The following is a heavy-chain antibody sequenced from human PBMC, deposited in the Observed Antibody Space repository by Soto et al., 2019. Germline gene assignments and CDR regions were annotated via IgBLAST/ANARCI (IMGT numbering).Heavy chain of an antibody. D-gene: IGHD3-3*01. J-gene: IGHJ6*02. V-gene: IGHV5-10-1*01. Sequence: GESLKISCKGSGYSFASNWISWVRQMPGKGLEWMGRIDPSDAYTNYSPSFQGHVTISVDKSISTAYLQWSSLAASDTAMYYCGRLTSYDFSRMDVWGQGTTVTVSS. CDR3: GRLTSYDFSRMDV. CDR2: IDPSDAYT. CDR1: GYSFASNW.